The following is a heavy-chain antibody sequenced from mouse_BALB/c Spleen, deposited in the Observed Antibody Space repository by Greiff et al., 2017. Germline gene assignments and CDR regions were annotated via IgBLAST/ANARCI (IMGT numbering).Heavy chain of an antibody. CDR1: GFSLTSYG. CDR2: IWSGGST. J-gene: IGHJ3*01. V-gene: IGHV2-2*02. Sequence: VQLQQSGPGLVQPSQSLSITCTVSGFSLTSYGVHWVRQSPGKGLEWLGVIWSGGSTDYNAAFISRLSISKDNSKSQVFFKMNSLQANDTAIYYCARGYGNYEGVWFAYWGQGTLVTVSA. CDR3: ARGYGNYEGVWFAY. D-gene: IGHD2-1*01.